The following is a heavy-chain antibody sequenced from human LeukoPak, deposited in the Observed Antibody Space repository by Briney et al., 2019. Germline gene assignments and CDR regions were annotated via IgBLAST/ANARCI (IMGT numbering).Heavy chain of an antibody. CDR3: ARGDPWNWFDP. CDR1: GGSISSSSYY. CDR2: IYYSGST. V-gene: IGHV4-39*07. J-gene: IGHJ5*02. Sequence: SETLSLTCTVSGGSISSSSYYWGWIRQPPGKGLEWIGSIYYSGSTYYNPPLKSRVTISVDTSKNQFSLKLSSVTAADTAVYYCARGDPWNWFDPWGQGTLVTVSS.